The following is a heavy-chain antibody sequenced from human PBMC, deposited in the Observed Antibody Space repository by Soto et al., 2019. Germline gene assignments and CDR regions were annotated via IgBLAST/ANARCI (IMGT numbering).Heavy chain of an antibody. CDR3: ARGGVLVAAINYYYYGMDV. CDR2: INPNSGGT. Sequence: ASVKVSCKASGYTFTGDYMHWVRQAPGQGLEWMGWINPNSGGTNYAQKFQGWVTMTRDTSISTAYMELSRLRSDDTAVYYCARGGVLVAAINYYYYGMDVWGQGTTVTVSS. V-gene: IGHV1-2*04. J-gene: IGHJ6*02. D-gene: IGHD2-2*01. CDR1: GYTFTGDY.